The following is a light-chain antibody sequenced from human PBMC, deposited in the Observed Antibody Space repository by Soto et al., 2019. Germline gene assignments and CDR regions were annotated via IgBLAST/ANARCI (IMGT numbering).Light chain of an antibody. CDR1: QSITTY. J-gene: IGKJ1*01. Sequence: DIQMTQSPSSLSASVGDRVTITCRASQSITTYLNWYQQKPGKAPKLLIYSASSLQSGVPFRFSGRRSGTDFTLTISSMQPEDFATYYCQQSYSSPPTFGQGTKVDIK. V-gene: IGKV1-39*01. CDR2: SAS. CDR3: QQSYSSPPT.